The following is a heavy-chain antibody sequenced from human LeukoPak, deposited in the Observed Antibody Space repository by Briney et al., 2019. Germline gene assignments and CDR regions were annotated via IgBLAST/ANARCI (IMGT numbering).Heavy chain of an antibody. CDR2: IYTSGST. J-gene: IGHJ5*02. V-gene: IGHV4-4*09. CDR3: ARSDYDFWSGYTWFDP. CDR1: GGSISSYY. Sequence: SETLSLTCTVSGGSISSYYWSWIRQPPGKGLEWIGYIYTSGSTNYNPSLKSRVTISVDTSKNQFSLKLSSVTAADTAVYYCARSDYDFWSGYTWFDPWGQGTLVTVSS. D-gene: IGHD3-3*01.